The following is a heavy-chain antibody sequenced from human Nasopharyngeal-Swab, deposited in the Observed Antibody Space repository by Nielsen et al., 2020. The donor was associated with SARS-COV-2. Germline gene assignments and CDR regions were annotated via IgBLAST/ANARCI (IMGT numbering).Heavy chain of an antibody. J-gene: IGHJ6*02. CDR2: INHSGST. CDR1: GGSFSGYY. D-gene: IGHD3-10*01. CDR3: ARGGYYGSGSPYPSYYYGMDV. Sequence: SETLSLTCAVYGGSFSGYYWSWIRQLPGKGLEWIGEINHSGSTNYNPSLKSRVTISVDTSKNQFSLKLSSVTAADTAVYYCARGGYYGSGSPYPSYYYGMDVWGQGTTVTVSS. V-gene: IGHV4-34*01.